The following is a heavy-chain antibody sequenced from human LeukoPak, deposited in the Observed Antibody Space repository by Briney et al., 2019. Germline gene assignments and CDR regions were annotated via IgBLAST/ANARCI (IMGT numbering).Heavy chain of an antibody. J-gene: IGHJ2*01. CDR3: ARDTVYTGPCYFDL. V-gene: IGHV4-34*01. CDR1: GGSFSGYY. D-gene: IGHD5-18*01. Sequence: PSETLSLTCAVYGGSFSGYYWSWIRQPPGKGLEWIGEINHSGSTNDNPSLKSRVTISVDTSKNQFSLKLSSVTAADAAVYYWARDTVYTGPCYFDLWGRGTLVTVSS. CDR2: INHSGST.